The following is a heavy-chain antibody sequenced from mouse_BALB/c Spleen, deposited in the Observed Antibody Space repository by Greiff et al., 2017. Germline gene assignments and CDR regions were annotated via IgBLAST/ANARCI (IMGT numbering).Heavy chain of an antibody. Sequence: VQLHQSGAELVKPGASVKLSCKTSGYTFTSYWIQWVKQRPGQGLGWIGEIFPGTGTTYYNEKFKGKATLTIDTSSSTAYMQLSSLTSEDSAVYFCARSKLTGTMDYWGQGTSVTVSS. V-gene: IGHV1S132*01. CDR2: IFPGTGTT. D-gene: IGHD4-1*01. CDR1: GYTFTSYW. J-gene: IGHJ4*01. CDR3: ARSKLTGTMDY.